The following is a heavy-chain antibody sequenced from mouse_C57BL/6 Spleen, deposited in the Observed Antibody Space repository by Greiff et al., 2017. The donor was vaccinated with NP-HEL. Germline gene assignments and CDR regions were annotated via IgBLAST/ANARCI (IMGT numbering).Heavy chain of an antibody. CDR3: ARSGYYGSSYEAY. CDR1: GYTFTSYG. Sequence: QVQLQQSGAELARPGASVKLSCKASGYTFTSYGISWVKQRTGQGLEWIGEIYPRSGNTYYNEKFKGKATLTADKSSSTAYMELRSLTSEDSAVYFCARSGYYGSSYEAYWGQGTLVTVSA. CDR2: IYPRSGNT. J-gene: IGHJ3*01. D-gene: IGHD1-1*01. V-gene: IGHV1-81*01.